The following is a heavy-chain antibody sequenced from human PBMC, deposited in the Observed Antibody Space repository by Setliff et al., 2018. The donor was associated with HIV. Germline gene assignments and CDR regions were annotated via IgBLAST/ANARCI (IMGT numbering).Heavy chain of an antibody. V-gene: IGHV4-59*08. Sequence: SETLSLTCTVSGGTISSYYWSWIRQPPGKGLEWIGYIYYSGSTNYNPSLKSRVTISVDTSKNQFSPKQSPVTAADTAVYYCASTLIAAAWEDLSFDYWGQGTLVTVSS. CDR2: IYYSGST. D-gene: IGHD6-13*01. CDR3: ASTLIAAAWEDLSFDY. J-gene: IGHJ4*02. CDR1: GGTISSYY.